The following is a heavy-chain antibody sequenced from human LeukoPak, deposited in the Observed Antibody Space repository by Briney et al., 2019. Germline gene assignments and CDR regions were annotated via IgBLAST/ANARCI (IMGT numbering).Heavy chain of an antibody. CDR1: GYTFTGYY. CDR3: ARELRAVFGSYYYYYMDV. D-gene: IGHD3-10*02. Sequence: ASVKVSCKASGYTFTGYYMHWVLQAPGQGLEWMGWINPNSGGTNYAQKFRGRVTMTRDTSISTAYMELSRLRSDDTAVYYCARELRAVFGSYYYYYMDVWGKGTTVTVSS. V-gene: IGHV1-2*02. CDR2: INPNSGGT. J-gene: IGHJ6*03.